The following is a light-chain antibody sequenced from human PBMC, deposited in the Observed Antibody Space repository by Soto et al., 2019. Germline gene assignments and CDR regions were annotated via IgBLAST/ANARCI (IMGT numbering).Light chain of an antibody. Sequence: EIAMTQSPATLSVSPGERATLSCRASQSVSSKLAWYQQKPGQAPRLLIYDASTRATGIPARFSGSGSGTEFTLTISSLQSEDFAVYYCQQFNNWPRTFXQRTQVNIK. CDR3: QQFNNWPRT. CDR2: DAS. CDR1: QSVSSK. J-gene: IGKJ1*01. V-gene: IGKV3-15*01.